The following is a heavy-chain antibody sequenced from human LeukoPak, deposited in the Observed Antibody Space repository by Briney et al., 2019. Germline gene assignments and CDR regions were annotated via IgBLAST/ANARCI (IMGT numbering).Heavy chain of an antibody. J-gene: IGHJ2*01. D-gene: IGHD4-23*01. CDR3: ARRVVNNRNWYFNL. CDR1: GYLFSSYY. CDR2: INPSDSDT. Sequence: GESLKISCQGSGYLFSSYYIGWARQMPGEGLEWMGTINPSDSDTKYSPSFQGQVTMSVDTSTKSAYLQWSSLKASDTAMYYCARRVVNNRNWYFNLWGRGTLVTVSS. V-gene: IGHV5-51*01.